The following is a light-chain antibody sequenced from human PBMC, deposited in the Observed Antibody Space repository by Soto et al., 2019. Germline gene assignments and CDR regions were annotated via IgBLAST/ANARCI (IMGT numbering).Light chain of an antibody. Sequence: EIVLTQSPATLSLSPGERATLSCRASQSVSTYLGWYQQKPGQVPRLLIYEGYKRATGIPARFSGSGSGTDFTLTISTLEPEDFAVYYCQPRSNWPLTFGGGTKVEIK. CDR2: EGY. J-gene: IGKJ4*01. CDR1: QSVSTY. V-gene: IGKV3-11*01. CDR3: QPRSNWPLT.